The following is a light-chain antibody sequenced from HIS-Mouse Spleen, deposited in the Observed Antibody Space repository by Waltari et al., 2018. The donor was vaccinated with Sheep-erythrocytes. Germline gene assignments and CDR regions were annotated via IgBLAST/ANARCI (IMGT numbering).Light chain of an antibody. Sequence: QSALTQPPSASGSPGQSVTISCTGTSSDVCGYNYVSCYQQHPGQAPKLMIYEVSKRPSGVPDRFSGSKSGNTASLTVSGLQAEDEADYYCSSYAGSNNWVFGGGTKLTVL. V-gene: IGLV2-8*01. CDR3: SSYAGSNNWV. CDR2: EVS. CDR1: SSDVCGYNY. J-gene: IGLJ3*02.